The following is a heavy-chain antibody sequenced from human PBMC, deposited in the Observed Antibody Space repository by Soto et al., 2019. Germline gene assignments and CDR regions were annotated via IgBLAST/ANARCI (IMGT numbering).Heavy chain of an antibody. D-gene: IGHD3-16*01. J-gene: IGHJ4*02. CDR2: ISHTGYT. Sequence: HPWGSLGLSFAASGFTFNTFAMTWVRQPPGKGLEWVSAISHTGYTYYIDSVRGRFTISRDNSTNTLYLQMNSLRADDTAVYYCARLPFVLGLVCDYWGQGTLSIVSS. V-gene: IGHV3-23*01. CDR1: GFTFNTFA. CDR3: ARLPFVLGLVCDY.